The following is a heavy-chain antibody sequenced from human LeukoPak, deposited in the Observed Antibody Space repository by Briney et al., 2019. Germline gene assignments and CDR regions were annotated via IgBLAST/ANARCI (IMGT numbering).Heavy chain of an antibody. D-gene: IGHD3-22*01. V-gene: IGHV3-30*15. CDR2: ISYDAGSQ. CDR3: ARDYSTGYFYFDY. Sequence: PGGSLRLSCAASGFTFSNYAMHWVRQAPGKGLQWVAGISYDAGSQFHADSVKGRFTISRDNSKSTLYLQMSSLRAEDTAVYYCARDYSTGYFYFDYWGQGTLVTASS. CDR1: GFTFSNYA. J-gene: IGHJ4*02.